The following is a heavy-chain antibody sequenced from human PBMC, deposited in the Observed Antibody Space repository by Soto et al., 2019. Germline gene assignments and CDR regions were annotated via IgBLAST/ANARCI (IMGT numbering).Heavy chain of an antibody. CDR2: ISYDGSNK. V-gene: IGHV3-30*18. CDR3: AKGPAGYCSSTSCLTPRYFDY. CDR1: GFTFSSYG. J-gene: IGHJ4*02. Sequence: PGGSLRLSCAASGFTFSSYGMHWVRQAPGKGLEWVAVISYDGSNKYYADSVKGRFTISRDNSKNTLYLQMNSLRAEDTAVYYCAKGPAGYCSSTSCLTPRYFDYWGQGTLVTVSS. D-gene: IGHD2-2*01.